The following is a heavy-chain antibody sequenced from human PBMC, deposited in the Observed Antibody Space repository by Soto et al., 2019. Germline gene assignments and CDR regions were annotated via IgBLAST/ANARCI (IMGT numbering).Heavy chain of an antibody. CDR3: ARLENDYSGYDSY. V-gene: IGHV1-69*02. CDR1: GGTFSSYT. CDR2: IIPILGIA. D-gene: IGHD5-12*01. Sequence: SVKVSWKASGGTFSSYTISWVRQAPGQGLEWMGRIIPILGIANYAQKFQGRVTITADKSTSTAYMELSSLRSEDTAVYYCARLENDYSGYDSYWGQGTLVTVSS. J-gene: IGHJ4*02.